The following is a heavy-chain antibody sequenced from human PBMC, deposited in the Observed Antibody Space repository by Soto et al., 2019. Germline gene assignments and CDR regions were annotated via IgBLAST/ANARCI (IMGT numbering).Heavy chain of an antibody. Sequence: GESLKISCKGSGYSFTSYWIGWVRQMPGKGLEWMGIIYPGDSDTRYSPSFQGQVTISADKSISTAYLQWSSLKASDTAMYYCARVPSGYSYGYRAYYGMDVWGQGTTVTVSS. CDR2: IYPGDSDT. CDR1: GYSFTSYW. D-gene: IGHD5-18*01. V-gene: IGHV5-51*01. CDR3: ARVPSGYSYGYRAYYGMDV. J-gene: IGHJ6*02.